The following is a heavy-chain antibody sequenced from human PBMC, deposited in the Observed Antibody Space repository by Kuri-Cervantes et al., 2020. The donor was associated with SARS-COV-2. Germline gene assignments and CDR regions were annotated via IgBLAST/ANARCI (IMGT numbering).Heavy chain of an antibody. CDR2: INPYNVKT. Sequence: ASVKVSCKASGYTFTTYAINWVRQAPGQGLEWMGWINPYNVKTKYSQKFQGRVTMTTDTSTSTAYMELRSLRSDDTAVYYCASAPDSTAMVTPYFDYWGQGTRVTVSS. J-gene: IGHJ4*02. V-gene: IGHV1-18*01. CDR3: ASAPDSTAMVTPYFDY. D-gene: IGHD5-18*01. CDR1: GYTFTTYA.